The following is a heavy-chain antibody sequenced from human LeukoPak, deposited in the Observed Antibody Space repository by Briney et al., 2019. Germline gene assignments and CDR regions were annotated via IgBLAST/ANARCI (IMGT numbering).Heavy chain of an antibody. CDR2: VYYSGST. Sequence: SPSETLSLTCTVSGGSITSTTYYWGWIRQSPGKGLEWIGYVYYSGSTNYNPSLKGRVTISVDTSKSQFSLKLTSVTAADTAVYYCARAAESNWYFDLWGRGTLVTVSS. CDR3: ARAAESNWYFDL. D-gene: IGHD6-13*01. J-gene: IGHJ2*01. CDR1: GGSITSTTYY. V-gene: IGHV4-61*05.